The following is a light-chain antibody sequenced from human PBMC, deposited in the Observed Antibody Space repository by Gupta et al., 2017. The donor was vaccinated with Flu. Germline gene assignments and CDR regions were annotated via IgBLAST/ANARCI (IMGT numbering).Light chain of an antibody. V-gene: IGLV2-11*03. CDR3: YSYGGSYRV. CDR1: SSDVGGHNY. Sequence: QSVTISCTGTSSDVGGHNYVSWYQQYPGKAPKLLVYDVRKRPAGVSGRFAGSKSGNTASLTISGLQPDDEADYYCYSYGGSYRVFGGGTKVTVL. CDR2: DVR. J-gene: IGLJ2*01.